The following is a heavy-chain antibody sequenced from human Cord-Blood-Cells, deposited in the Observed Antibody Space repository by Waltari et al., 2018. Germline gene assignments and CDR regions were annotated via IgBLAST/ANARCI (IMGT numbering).Heavy chain of an antibody. D-gene: IGHD3-22*01. J-gene: IGHJ4*02. CDR2: ISGSGGST. V-gene: IGHV3-23*01. CDR1: GFTFSSYA. CDR3: AKVSHPDNYYDSSGYYQY. Sequence: PGGSLRLSCAASGFTFSSYAMSWVRQAPGKGLEWVSAISGSGGSTYYADSVKGRFTISRDNSKNTLYLQMNSLRAEDTAVYYCAKVSHPDNYYDSSGYYQYWGQGTLVTVSS.